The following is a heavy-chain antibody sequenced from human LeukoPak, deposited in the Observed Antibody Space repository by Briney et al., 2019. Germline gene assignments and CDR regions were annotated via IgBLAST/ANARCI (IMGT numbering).Heavy chain of an antibody. V-gene: IGHV3-48*04. CDR3: ARDQRDASLIVVVTYYGMDV. CDR2: ISSSSSTI. CDR1: GFTFSSYS. D-gene: IGHD2-2*01. J-gene: IGHJ6*02. Sequence: GGSLRLSCAASGFTFSSYSMNWVRQAPGKGLEWVSYISSSSSTIYYADSVKGRFTISRDNAKNSLYLQMNSLRAEDTAVYYCARDQRDASLIVVVTYYGMDVWGQGTTVTVSS.